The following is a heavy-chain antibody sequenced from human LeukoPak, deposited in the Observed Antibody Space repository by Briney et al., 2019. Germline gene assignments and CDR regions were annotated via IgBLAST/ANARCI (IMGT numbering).Heavy chain of an antibody. D-gene: IGHD3-22*01. Sequence: EGSLRLSCAASGFTFSSYAMSWVRQAPGKGLEWVSGISGSGDSTYYADSVRGRFTISRDNSKNTLYLQMNSLRTEDTALYYYAKGHDSNPRLDYWGQGTLVTVSS. CDR1: GFTFSSYA. V-gene: IGHV3-23*01. CDR2: ISGSGDST. J-gene: IGHJ4*02. CDR3: AKGHDSNPRLDY.